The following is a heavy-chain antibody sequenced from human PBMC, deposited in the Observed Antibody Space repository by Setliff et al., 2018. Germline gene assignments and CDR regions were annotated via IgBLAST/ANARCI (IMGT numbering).Heavy chain of an antibody. J-gene: IGHJ6*03. Sequence: PSETLSLTCTVSDVSISGYYWSWIRQPPGKGLEWIGYIHSSGRSNYNPSLKSRVTISVDTSKNQFSLKLSSVTAADTAVYYCARWRVRDSGYYPRLSYMDVWGKGTTVTVSS. CDR1: DVSISGYY. CDR3: ARWRVRDSGYYPRLSYMDV. V-gene: IGHV4-4*08. D-gene: IGHD3-22*01. CDR2: IHSSGRS.